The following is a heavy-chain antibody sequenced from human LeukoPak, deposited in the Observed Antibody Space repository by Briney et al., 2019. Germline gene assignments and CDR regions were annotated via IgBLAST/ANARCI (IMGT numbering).Heavy chain of an antibody. V-gene: IGHV1-46*01. CDR3: VRVGGNYPIN. CDR2: INPSGGST. D-gene: IGHD1-26*01. CDR1: GGTFSSYA. Sequence: GSSVKVSCKASGGTFSSYAISWVRQAPGQGLEWTSIINPSGGSTSYAQKFQGRVTMTRDTSTSTVYMELSSLSSEDTAVYYCVRVGGNYPINWGQGSLVTVSA. J-gene: IGHJ4*02.